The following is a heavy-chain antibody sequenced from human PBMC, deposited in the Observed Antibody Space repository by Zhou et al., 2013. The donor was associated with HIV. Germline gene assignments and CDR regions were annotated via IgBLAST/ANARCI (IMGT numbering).Heavy chain of an antibody. D-gene: IGHD1-26*01. CDR1: GGTFSSYA. CDR2: IIPILGIA. V-gene: IGHV1-69*04. CDR3: AKTTGSRVVWTFDP. J-gene: IGHJ5*02. Sequence: QVQLVQSGAEVKKPGSSVKVSCKASGGTFSSYAISWVRQAPGQGLEWMGRIIPILGIANYAQKFQGRVTITADKSTSTAYMELSSLRSEDTAVYYCAKTTGSRVVWTFDPWGQGTLVTVSS.